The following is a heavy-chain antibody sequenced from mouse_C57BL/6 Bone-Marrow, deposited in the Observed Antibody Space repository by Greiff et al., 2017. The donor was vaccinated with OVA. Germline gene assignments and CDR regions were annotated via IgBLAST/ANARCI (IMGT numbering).Heavy chain of an antibody. CDR2: IYPGSGST. CDR3: ARGGYSNYFYWYFDV. V-gene: IGHV1-55*01. D-gene: IGHD2-5*01. CDR1: CYTFTSYW. J-gene: IGHJ1*03. Sequence: QVQLQQPGAELVKPGASVKMSCKASCYTFTSYWITWVKQRPGQGLEWIGDIYPGSGSTNYNEKFKSKATLTVDTSSSTAYMQLSSLTSEDSAVYYCARGGYSNYFYWYFDVWGTGTTVTVSS.